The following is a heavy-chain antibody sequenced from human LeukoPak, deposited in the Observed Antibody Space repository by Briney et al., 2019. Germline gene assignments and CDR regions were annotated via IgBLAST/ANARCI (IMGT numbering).Heavy chain of an antibody. Sequence: KPGGSLRLSCAASGFTFSSYSMNWVRQAPGKGLEWVSSISSSSSYIYYADSVKGRFTISRDNAKNSLYLQMNSLRAEDTAVYYCAGTLGGTPHARDKNWFDPWGQGTLVTVSS. D-gene: IGHD1-26*01. J-gene: IGHJ5*02. CDR1: GFTFSSYS. CDR2: ISSSSSYI. CDR3: AGTLGGTPHARDKNWFDP. V-gene: IGHV3-21*01.